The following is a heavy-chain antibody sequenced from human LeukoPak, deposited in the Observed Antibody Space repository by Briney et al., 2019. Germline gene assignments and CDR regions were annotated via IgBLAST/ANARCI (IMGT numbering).Heavy chain of an antibody. CDR1: GYTFTGYY. CDR2: INPNSGVT. J-gene: IGHJ6*03. V-gene: IGHV1-2*02. D-gene: IGHD2-2*01. Sequence: ASVKVSCKASGYTFTGYYMHWVRQALRQGLQWMGWINPNSGVTEYPQKFQGRVTMTRDTSISTVYMELSSLRSDDTAVYYCARADSVPAGDYHYWYMDVWGKGTTVTVSS. CDR3: ARADSVPAGDYHYWYMDV.